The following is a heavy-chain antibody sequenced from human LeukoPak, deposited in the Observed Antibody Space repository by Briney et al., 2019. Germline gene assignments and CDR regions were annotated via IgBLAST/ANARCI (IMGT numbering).Heavy chain of an antibody. V-gene: IGHV3-72*01. CDR1: GFTFSDHY. CDR3: TRGAGEATGYSYGLDV. J-gene: IGHJ6*02. CDR2: TRNKANGYTT. D-gene: IGHD4-17*01. Sequence: TGGSLRLSCTASGFTFSDHYMDWVRQAPGKGLEWVGRTRNKANGYTTEFAASVKGRFTISRDDSTNSLYLQMNGLKTEDTAVYYCTRGAGEATGYSYGLDVWGQGTTVTVSS.